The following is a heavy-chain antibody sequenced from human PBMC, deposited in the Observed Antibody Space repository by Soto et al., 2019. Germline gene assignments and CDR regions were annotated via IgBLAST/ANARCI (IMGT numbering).Heavy chain of an antibody. Sequence: SETLSLTCAVSGGSISSGGYSWSWIRQPPGKGLEWIGYIYYSGSTNYNPSLKSRVTISVDTSKTQFSLKLSSVTAADTAVYFCARDVAVPGRGYYYGMDVWGQGTTVTVS. CDR1: GGSISSGGYS. D-gene: IGHD6-19*01. CDR2: IYYSGST. CDR3: ARDVAVPGRGYYYGMDV. V-gene: IGHV4-61*08. J-gene: IGHJ6*02.